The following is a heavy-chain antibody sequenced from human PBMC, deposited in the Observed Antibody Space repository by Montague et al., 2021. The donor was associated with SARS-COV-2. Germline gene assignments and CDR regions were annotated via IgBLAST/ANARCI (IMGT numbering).Heavy chain of an antibody. J-gene: IGHJ5*02. Sequence: PALVKPTQTLTLTCTLSGFSLITAGVSVAWIRQFPGKPLEWLARIDWDDDKYYTTSLQTRLTISKDTSKDQVVLTMTNMDPADTAMYYCARLAAPGTKDWFDPWGQGVLVTVSS. CDR2: IDWDDDK. CDR3: ARLAAPGTKDWFDP. CDR1: GFSLITAGVS. V-gene: IGHV2-70*11. D-gene: IGHD6-13*01.